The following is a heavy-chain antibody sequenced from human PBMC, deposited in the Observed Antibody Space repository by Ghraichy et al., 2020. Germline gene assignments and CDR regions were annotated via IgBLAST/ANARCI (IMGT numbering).Heavy chain of an antibody. CDR3: ARGPRCGGDCYYIGYYYYGMDA. J-gene: IGHJ6*02. D-gene: IGHD2-21*01. V-gene: IGHV4-34*01. Sequence: SETLSLTCAVYGGSFSGYYWSWIRQPPGKGLEWIGEINHSGSTNYNPSLKSRVTISVDTSKNQFSLKLSSVTAAGTAVYYCARGPRCGGDCYYIGYYYYGMDAWGQGTTVTVSS. CDR1: GGSFSGYY. CDR2: INHSGST.